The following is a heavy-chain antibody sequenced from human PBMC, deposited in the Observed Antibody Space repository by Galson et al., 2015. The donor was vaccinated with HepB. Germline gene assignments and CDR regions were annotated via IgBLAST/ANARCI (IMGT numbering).Heavy chain of an antibody. D-gene: IGHD6-6*01. CDR2: IIPIFGTA. CDR3: AREIAARQNWFDP. V-gene: IGHV1-69*13. J-gene: IGHJ5*02. Sequence: SVKVSCKASGGTFSSYAISWVRQAPGQGLEWMGGIIPIFGTANYAQKFQGRVTITADESTSTAYMELSSLRSEDTAVYYCAREIAARQNWFDPWGQGTLVTVSS. CDR1: GGTFSSYA.